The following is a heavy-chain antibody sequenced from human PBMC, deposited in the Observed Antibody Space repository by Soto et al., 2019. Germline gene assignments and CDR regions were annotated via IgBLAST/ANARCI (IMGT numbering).Heavy chain of an antibody. CDR2: VYHNGGA. D-gene: IGHD2-21*01. CDR1: GVSIHNSHSF. Sequence: SETLSLTCTVSGVSIHNSHSFWAWIRQPPGKGLQFIASVYHNGGAHYNSSLKGRVTISVDTANNQVSLRMRSLTAADTAFYYCGRVVEGATRHTDPDSWGQGILVTVSS. J-gene: IGHJ5*01. CDR3: GRVVEGATRHTDPDS. V-gene: IGHV4-39*01.